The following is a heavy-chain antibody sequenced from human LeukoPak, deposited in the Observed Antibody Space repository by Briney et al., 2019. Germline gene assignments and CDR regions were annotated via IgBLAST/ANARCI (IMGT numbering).Heavy chain of an antibody. D-gene: IGHD3-10*01. CDR1: GFTFSSYW. CDR3: ARTRPKLLWFGELDAFDI. J-gene: IGHJ3*02. V-gene: IGHV3-7*01. CDR2: IKQDGSEK. Sequence: QSGGSLRLSCAASGFTFSSYWMSWVRQAPGKGLEWVANIKQDGSEKYYVDSVKGRFTISRDNAKNSLYLQMNSLRAEDTAVYYCARTRPKLLWFGELDAFDIWGQGTMVTVSS.